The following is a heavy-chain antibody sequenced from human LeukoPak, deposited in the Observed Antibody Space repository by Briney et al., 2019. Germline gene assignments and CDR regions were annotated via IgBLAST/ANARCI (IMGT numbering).Heavy chain of an antibody. D-gene: IGHD3-3*01. J-gene: IGHJ4*02. CDR1: GFTFSSYA. Sequence: GGSLRLSCAASGFTFSSYAMSWVRQAPGKGLEWVSAISGSGGSTYYADSVKGRFTISRDNSKNTLYLQMNSLRAEDTAVYYCAKDWGYDFWSGYYTGWGQGTLVTVSS. CDR3: AKDWGYDFWSGYYTG. V-gene: IGHV3-23*01. CDR2: ISGSGGST.